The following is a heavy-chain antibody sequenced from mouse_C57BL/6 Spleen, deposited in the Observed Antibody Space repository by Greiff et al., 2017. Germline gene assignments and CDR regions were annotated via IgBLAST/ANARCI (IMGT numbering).Heavy chain of an antibody. D-gene: IGHD2-3*01. V-gene: IGHV1-76*01. CDR3: ARGYDGYFDY. J-gene: IGHJ2*01. CDR1: GYTFTDYY. CDR2: IYPGSGNT. Sequence: QVQLKQSGAELVRPGASVKLSCKASGYTFTDYYINWVKQRPGQGLEWIARIYPGSGNTYYNEKFKGKATLTAEKSSSTAYMQLSSLTSEDSAVYFGARGYDGYFDYWGQGTTLTVSS.